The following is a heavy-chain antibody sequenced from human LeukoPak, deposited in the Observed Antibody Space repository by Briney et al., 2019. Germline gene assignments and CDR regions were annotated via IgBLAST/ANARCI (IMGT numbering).Heavy chain of an antibody. D-gene: IGHD3-10*01. CDR1: GYSISSGYY. V-gene: IGHV4-38-2*01. CDR2: IYHRGST. J-gene: IGHJ4*01. Sequence: SETLSLTCAGSGYSISSGYYWGWIRQPPGKGLEWIGSIYHRGSTYYNPSLKSRVTISVDTSKNQISLKLSSVTAADTAVYYXAGXXXXLXXLXXYWGHGTL. CDR3: AGXXXXLXXLXXY.